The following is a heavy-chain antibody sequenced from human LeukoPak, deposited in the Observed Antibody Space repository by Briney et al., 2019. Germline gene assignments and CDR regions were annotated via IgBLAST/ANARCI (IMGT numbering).Heavy chain of an antibody. V-gene: IGHV4-34*01. CDR2: INHSGST. CDR1: GFIFSSDD. CDR3: ARGRGYGGNPSADY. D-gene: IGHD4-23*01. Sequence: GSLRLSCAASGFIFSSDDMHWVRQPPGKGLEWIGEINHSGSTNYNPSLKSRVTISVDTSKNQFSLKLSSVTAADTAVYYCARGRGYGGNPSADYWGQGTLVTVSS. J-gene: IGHJ4*02.